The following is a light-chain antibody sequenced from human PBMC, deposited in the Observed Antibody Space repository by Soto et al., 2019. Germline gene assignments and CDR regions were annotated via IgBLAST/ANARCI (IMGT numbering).Light chain of an antibody. CDR1: RSNIGDNA. V-gene: IGLV1-36*01. CDR2: YDD. CDR3: AAWDDSLNGVV. Sequence: QSLLTQPPSVSEAPRQRVTISCSGSRSNIGDNAVNWYQQLPGKAPKLLIYYDDLLPSGVSDRFSGSKSGTSASLAISGLQSEDEADYYCAAWDDSLNGVVFGGGTQLTVL. J-gene: IGLJ2*01.